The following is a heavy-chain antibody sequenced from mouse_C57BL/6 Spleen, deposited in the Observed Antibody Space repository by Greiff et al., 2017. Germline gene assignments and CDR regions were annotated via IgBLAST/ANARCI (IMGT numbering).Heavy chain of an antibody. J-gene: IGHJ4*01. D-gene: IGHD2-3*01. CDR2: IDPSDSYT. CDR1: GYTFTSYW. CDR3: ARSPYDEAMDY. Sequence: QVQLQQPGAELVKPGASVKLSCKASGYTFTSYWMQWVKQRPGQSLEWIGEIDPSDSYTNYNQKFKGKATLTVDTSSSTAYMQLSSLTSEDSAVYYCARSPYDEAMDYWGQGTSVTVSS. V-gene: IGHV1-50*01.